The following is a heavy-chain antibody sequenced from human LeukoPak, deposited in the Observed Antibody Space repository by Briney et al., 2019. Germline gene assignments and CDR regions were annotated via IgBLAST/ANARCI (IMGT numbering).Heavy chain of an antibody. V-gene: IGHV1-18*01. CDR1: GYTFTSYG. CDR3: ARVSRHNRDIYSNPFDY. CDR2: ISAYNGNT. J-gene: IGHJ4*02. D-gene: IGHD4-11*01. Sequence: GASVKVSCKASGYTFTSYGISWVRQAPGQGLEWMGWISAYNGNTNYAQKLQGRVTMTTDTSTSTAYMELRSLRSDDTAVYYCARVSRHNRDIYSNPFDYWGQGTLVTVSS.